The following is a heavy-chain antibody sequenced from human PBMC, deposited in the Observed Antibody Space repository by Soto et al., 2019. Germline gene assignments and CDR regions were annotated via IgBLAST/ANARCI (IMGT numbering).Heavy chain of an antibody. Sequence: EVQLVESGGAVAQPGGSLRLSCAASGFTFQDYTMHWVRQAPGKGLEWVSLITWDGGSTYYADSVKGRCTISRDNSKNSLYLHMNSLRTEDTALYYCAKLSHDYGAYPQYGMDVWGQWTTVIVSS. CDR1: GFTFQDYT. CDR3: AKLSHDYGAYPQYGMDV. CDR2: ITWDGGST. J-gene: IGHJ6*02. D-gene: IGHD4-17*01. V-gene: IGHV3-43*01.